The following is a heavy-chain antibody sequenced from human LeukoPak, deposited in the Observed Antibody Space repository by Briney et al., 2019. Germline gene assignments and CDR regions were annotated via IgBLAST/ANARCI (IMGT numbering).Heavy chain of an antibody. J-gene: IGHJ3*02. CDR3: AKARLWFGESLEWADAFDI. D-gene: IGHD3-10*01. CDR2: ISWNSGSI. V-gene: IGHV3-9*01. CDR1: GFTFDDYA. Sequence: PGGSLRLSCAASGFTFDDYAMHWVRQAPGKGLEWVSGISWNSGSIGYADSVKGRFTISRDNAKNSLYLQMNSLRAEDTALYYCAKARLWFGESLEWADAFDIWGQGTMVTVSS.